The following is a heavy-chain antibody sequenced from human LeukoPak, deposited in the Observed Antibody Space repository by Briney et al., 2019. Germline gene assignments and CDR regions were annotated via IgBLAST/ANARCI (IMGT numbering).Heavy chain of an antibody. CDR1: GFTFTHYA. CDR2: ISSSGGST. J-gene: IGHJ4*02. D-gene: IGHD3/OR15-3a*01. V-gene: IGHV3-23*01. Sequence: RPGGSLRLSCAASGFTFTHYAMSWVRQAPGKGLEWVSSISSSGGSTYYADSVKGRFTISRDDSKNTLYVQMNSLRAEDTAVYYCAKVRTGHYFDYWGQGTLVTVSS. CDR3: AKVRTGHYFDY.